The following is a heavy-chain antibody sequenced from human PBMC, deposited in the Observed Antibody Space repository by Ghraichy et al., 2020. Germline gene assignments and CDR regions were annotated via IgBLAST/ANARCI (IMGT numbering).Heavy chain of an antibody. CDR3: ARFPYYDSSGYPPY. CDR1: GGSISSSSYY. CDR2: IYYSGST. D-gene: IGHD3-22*01. Sequence: SETLSLTCTVSGGSISSSSYYWGWIRQPPGKGLEWIGSIYYSGSTYYNPSLKSRVTISVDTSKNQFSLKLSSVTAADTAVYYCARFPYYDSSGYPPYWGQGTLVTVSS. V-gene: IGHV4-39*01. J-gene: IGHJ4*02.